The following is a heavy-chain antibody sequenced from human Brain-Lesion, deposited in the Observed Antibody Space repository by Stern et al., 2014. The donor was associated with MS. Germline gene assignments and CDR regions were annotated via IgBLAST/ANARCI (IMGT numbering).Heavy chain of an antibody. CDR1: GDSITSGGYY. V-gene: IGHV4-31*03. D-gene: IGHD5-18*01. J-gene: IGHJ5*02. CDR2: IYYRGAT. Sequence: QVQLQESGPGLVKPSQTLSLTCTVSGDSITSGGYYWSWIRQHPGQGLEWIVYIYYRGATFYNPAHKSRVTISLDTSKNQFSLRLSSVTAADTAVYYCARDWSGSSIHLAPAYGGHIRFDPWGQGTLVTVSS. CDR3: ARDWSGSSIHLAPAYGGHIRFDP.